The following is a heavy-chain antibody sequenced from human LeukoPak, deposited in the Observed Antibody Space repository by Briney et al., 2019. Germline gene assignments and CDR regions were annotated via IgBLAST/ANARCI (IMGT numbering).Heavy chain of an antibody. D-gene: IGHD3-3*01. CDR1: HESFSEHY. Sequence: NPSETLSLTCAVSHESFSEHYWNWIRQPPGKGLEWIGEISQSGTTHYNPSLKSRVTISVDTSENQLFLRVTSVTAADTAVYYCARGPTTSGVGTFDYWGQGTLVTVSS. V-gene: IGHV4-34*01. CDR3: ARGPTTSGVGTFDY. J-gene: IGHJ4*02. CDR2: ISQSGTT.